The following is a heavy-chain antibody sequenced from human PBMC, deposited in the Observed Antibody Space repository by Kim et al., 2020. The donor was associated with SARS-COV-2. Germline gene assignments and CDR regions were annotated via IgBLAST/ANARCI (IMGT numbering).Heavy chain of an antibody. J-gene: IGHJ4*02. Sequence: EYAATVRDRFTISRDNSKTIAYLQMNSLKADDTAEYFCARGTMTQLSYYDLWGQGSLVTVSS. D-gene: IGHD3-22*01. V-gene: IGHV3-49*02. CDR3: ARGTMTQLSYYDL.